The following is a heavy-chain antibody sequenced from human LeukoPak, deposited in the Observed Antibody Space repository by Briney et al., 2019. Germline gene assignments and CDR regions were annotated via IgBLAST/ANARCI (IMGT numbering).Heavy chain of an antibody. CDR1: GGSISSYY. CDR2: ICYSGST. V-gene: IGHV4-59*01. D-gene: IGHD6-13*01. CDR3: ARVGQQQLGDSFDY. Sequence: PSETLSLTCTVSGGSISSYYWSWIRQPPGKGLEWIGYICYSGSTNYNPSLQSRVTISVDTSTNQFSLKLSSVTAADTAVYYCARVGQQQLGDSFDYWGQGTLVTVSS. J-gene: IGHJ4*02.